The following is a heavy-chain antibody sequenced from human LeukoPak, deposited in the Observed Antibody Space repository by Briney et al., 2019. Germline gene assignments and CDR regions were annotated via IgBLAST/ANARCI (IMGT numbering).Heavy chain of an antibody. CDR1: GGSFSGYS. J-gene: IGHJ4*02. V-gene: IGHV4-34*01. Sequence: SETLSLTCAVYGGSFSGYSWSWIRQPPGKGLEWIGEINHSGSTNYNPSLKSRVTISVDTSKNQFSLKLSSVTAADTAVYYCARVLTPFDYYGSGSYYRVFDYWGQGTLVTVSS. D-gene: IGHD3-10*01. CDR3: ARVLTPFDYYGSGSYYRVFDY. CDR2: INHSGST.